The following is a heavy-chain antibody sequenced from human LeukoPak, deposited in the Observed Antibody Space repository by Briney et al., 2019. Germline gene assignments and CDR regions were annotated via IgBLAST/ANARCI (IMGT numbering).Heavy chain of an antibody. J-gene: IGHJ3*02. CDR1: GGSISSSSYY. D-gene: IGHD6-19*01. Sequence: PSETLSLTCTVSGGSISSSSYYWGWIRQPPGKGLEWIGSIYYSGCTYYNPSLKSRVTISVDTSKNQFSLKLSSVTAADTAVYYCARGSYSSGWYPGGAFDIWGQGTMVTVSS. CDR3: ARGSYSSGWYPGGAFDI. CDR2: IYYSGCT. V-gene: IGHV4-39*01.